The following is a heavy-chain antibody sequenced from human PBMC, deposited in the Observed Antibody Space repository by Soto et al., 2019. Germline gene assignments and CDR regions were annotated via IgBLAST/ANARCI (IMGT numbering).Heavy chain of an antibody. Sequence: SETLSLTCSVSGGSIGSSSYYFGWIRQPPGKGLEWIGRVYSTGTIFYNPYLKSRATMSVDTSKNQFSLKLTSVNAADTAVYYCARDDFGRNTRAFDPWGQGTLVTVSS. V-gene: IGHV4-39*07. CDR1: GGSIGSSSYY. CDR2: VYSTGTI. CDR3: ARDDFGRNTRAFDP. J-gene: IGHJ5*02. D-gene: IGHD4-17*01.